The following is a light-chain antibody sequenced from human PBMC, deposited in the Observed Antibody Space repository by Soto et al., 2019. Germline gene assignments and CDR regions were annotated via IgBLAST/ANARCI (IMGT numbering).Light chain of an antibody. CDR2: FSS. V-gene: IGKV1-39*01. J-gene: IGKJ1*01. CDR1: QSIDYY. Sequence: DIQMTQSPSSLSASVGDTVTITCRASQSIDYYLNWYQQKPGKAPKLLVYFSSTLQSGVPSRFTGSGSGTDFTLTIGGLQHEDFATYYCQQSHKTPRTFGQGTKVDIK. CDR3: QQSHKTPRT.